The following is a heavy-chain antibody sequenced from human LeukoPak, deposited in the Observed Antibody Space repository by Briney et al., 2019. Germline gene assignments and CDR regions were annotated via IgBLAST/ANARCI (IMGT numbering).Heavy chain of an antibody. V-gene: IGHV1-2*02. CDR3: ARGETQDIVLMVYAFDY. CDR2: INPNSGGT. J-gene: IGHJ4*02. Sequence: ASVKVSCKASGYTFTGYYMHWVRQAPGQGLEWMGWINPNSGGTNYAQKFQGRVTMTRDTSISTAYMELSRLRSDDTAVYYCARGETQDIVLMVYAFDYWGQGTLVTVSS. D-gene: IGHD2-8*01. CDR1: GYTFTGYY.